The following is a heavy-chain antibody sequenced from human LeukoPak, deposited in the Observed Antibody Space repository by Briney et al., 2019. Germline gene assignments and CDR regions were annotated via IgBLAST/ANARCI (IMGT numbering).Heavy chain of an antibody. CDR2: ISGSGGST. J-gene: IGHJ4*02. CDR3: AKSPPIVVVPAAQYYFDY. Sequence: GGSLRLSCAASGFTFSSYAMSWVRQAPGKGLEWVSAISGSGGSTYHADSVKGRFTISRDNSKNTLYLQMNSLRAEDTAVYYCAKSPPIVVVPAAQYYFDYWGQGTLVTVSS. D-gene: IGHD2-2*01. CDR1: GFTFSSYA. V-gene: IGHV3-23*01.